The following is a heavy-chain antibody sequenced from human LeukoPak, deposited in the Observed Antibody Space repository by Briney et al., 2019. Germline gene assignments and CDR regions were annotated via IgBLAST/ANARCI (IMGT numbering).Heavy chain of an antibody. J-gene: IGHJ6*02. CDR2: MNPNSGNT. V-gene: IGHV1-8*01. CDR3: ARVLGPYIALYYYGMDV. Sequence: VASVKVSCTASGYTFTSYDINWVRQATGQGLEWMGWMNPNSGNTGYAQKFQGRVTMTRNTSISTAYMELSSLRSEDTAVYYCARVLGPYIALYYYGMDVWGQGTTVTVSS. CDR1: GYTFTSYD. D-gene: IGHD3-16*01.